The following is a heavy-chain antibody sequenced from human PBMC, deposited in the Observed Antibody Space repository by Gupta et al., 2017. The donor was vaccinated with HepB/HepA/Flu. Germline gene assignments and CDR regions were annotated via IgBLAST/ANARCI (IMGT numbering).Heavy chain of an antibody. CDR3: ARIAHYYDSSGYYYGPLMLYYFDY. V-gene: IGHV4-39*01. CDR2: IYYSGRT. J-gene: IGHJ4*02. CDR1: GGSISSSSYY. Sequence: QLQLQESGPGLVKPSETLSLTCTVSGGSISSSSYYWGWIRQPPGKGLEWIGSIYYSGRTYYNPSIKRQVTISLDPSKNQFSLKLSSLTAADTVVYYCARIAHYYDSSGYYYGPLMLYYFDYCAREPWSPSPQ. D-gene: IGHD3-22*01.